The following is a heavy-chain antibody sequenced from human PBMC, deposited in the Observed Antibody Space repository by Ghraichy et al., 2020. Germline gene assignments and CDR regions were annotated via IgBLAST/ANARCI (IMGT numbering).Heavy chain of an antibody. Sequence: GGSLRLSCAASGFTFSTYAMSWVRQAPGKGLGWVSVISANGAGTYYADSVKGRFTISRDNSKDTLYLQMNSLRAEDTAVYYCAKDSYSSGWDFDYWGQGTLVTVSS. V-gene: IGHV3-23*01. CDR1: GFTFSTYA. D-gene: IGHD6-19*01. CDR2: ISANGAGT. J-gene: IGHJ4*02. CDR3: AKDSYSSGWDFDY.